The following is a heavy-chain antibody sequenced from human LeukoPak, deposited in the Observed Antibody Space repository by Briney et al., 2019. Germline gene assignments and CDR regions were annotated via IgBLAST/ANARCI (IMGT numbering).Heavy chain of an antibody. CDR1: GFTFSIHW. D-gene: IGHD7-27*01. CDR2: ITTGDGNT. J-gene: IGHJ4*02. Sequence: GGSLRLSCVASGFTFSIHWMTWVRQAPGKGLKWVSTITTGDGNTYYADSVKGRFTVSRDDSKNTLYLQMNSLRAEDTAVYYCAKDGGLWVSAHWGDSWGRGTLATVSS. V-gene: IGHV3-23*01. CDR3: AKDGGLWVSAHWGDS.